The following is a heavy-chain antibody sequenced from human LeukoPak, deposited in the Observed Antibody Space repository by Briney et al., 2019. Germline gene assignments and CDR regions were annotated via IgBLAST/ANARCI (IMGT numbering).Heavy chain of an antibody. CDR1: GFTFDDYG. D-gene: IGHD4/OR15-4a*01. J-gene: IGHJ4*02. CDR3: ARDGGSLDDYGDY. V-gene: IGHV3-20*04. Sequence: AGGSLRLSCAASGFTFDDYGMSWVRQAPGKGLEWVSGINWNGGSTGYADSVKGRFTIYRDNAKNSLYLQMNSLRAEDTALYYCARDGGSLDDYGDYWGQGTLVTVSS. CDR2: INWNGGST.